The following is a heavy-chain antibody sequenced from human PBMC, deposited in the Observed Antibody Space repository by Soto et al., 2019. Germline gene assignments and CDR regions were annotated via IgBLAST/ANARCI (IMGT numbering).Heavy chain of an antibody. V-gene: IGHV4-39*02. J-gene: IGHJ5*02. CDR2: INYSGNT. D-gene: IGHD3-16*02. CDR1: GGSISSSSDY. Sequence: LSLTCTVSGGSISSSSDYWGWIRQPPGKGLEWIGSINYSGNTYYSPSLQSRITMSVDTSKNHFSLGLNSVTAADTAIYYCARIVIGGSNWFDPWGQGTLVTVSS. CDR3: ARIVIGGSNWFDP.